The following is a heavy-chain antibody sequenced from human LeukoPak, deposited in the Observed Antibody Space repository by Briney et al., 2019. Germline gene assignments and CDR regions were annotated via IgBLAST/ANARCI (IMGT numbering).Heavy chain of an antibody. CDR1: GGSFSGYY. J-gene: IGHJ6*03. D-gene: IGHD1-14*01. Sequence: SETLSLTCAVYGGSFSGYYWSWIRQPPGKGLEWIGAINHSGSTNYNPSLKSRVTISVDTSKNQFSLKLSSVTAADTAVYYCARRGPNPLYYYYYYMDVWGKGTTVTVSS. V-gene: IGHV4-34*01. CDR2: INHSGST. CDR3: ARRGPNPLYYYYYYMDV.